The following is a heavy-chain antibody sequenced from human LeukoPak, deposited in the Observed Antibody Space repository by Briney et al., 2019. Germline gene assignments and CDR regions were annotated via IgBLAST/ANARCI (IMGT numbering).Heavy chain of an antibody. CDR1: GFTFSSYA. CDR3: AKDRYSSGRVFDY. D-gene: IGHD6-19*01. J-gene: IGHJ4*02. Sequence: PGGSLRLSCAASGFTFSSYAMGWVPQAPGKGLEWLSALTGSGSSTYYADSVKGRFTISRDNSMNTLSLQMNSLRAEDTALYYCAKDRYSSGRVFDYWGQGALVTVSS. CDR2: LTGSGSST. V-gene: IGHV3-23*01.